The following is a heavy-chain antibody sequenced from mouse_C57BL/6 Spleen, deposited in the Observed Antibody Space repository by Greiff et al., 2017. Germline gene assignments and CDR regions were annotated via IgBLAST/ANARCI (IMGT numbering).Heavy chain of an antibody. J-gene: IGHJ2*01. CDR1: GFTFSSYG. D-gene: IGHD1-1*01. V-gene: IGHV5-6*01. CDR2: ISSGGSYT. Sequence: EVHLVESGGDLVKPGGSLKLSCAASGFTFSSYGMSWVRQTPDKRLEWVATISSGGSYTYYPDSVKGRFTISRDNAKNTLYLQMSSLKSEDTAMYYCARHPLLHYYFDYWGQGTTLTASS. CDR3: ARHPLLHYYFDY.